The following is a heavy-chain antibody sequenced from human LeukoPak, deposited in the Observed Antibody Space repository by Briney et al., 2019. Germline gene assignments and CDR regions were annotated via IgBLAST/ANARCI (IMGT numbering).Heavy chain of an antibody. CDR3: ARVGYYYDRSGFRWFDP. Sequence: PSETLSLTCAVYGGSFSGFYWSWIRQPPGKGLEWIGEINHSGSTNYNPSLKSRVTISVDTSRNQFSLKLSSVTAADTAVYYCARVGYYYDRSGFRWFDPWGQEPWSPSPQ. CDR2: INHSGST. CDR1: GGSFSGFY. V-gene: IGHV4-34*01. D-gene: IGHD3-22*01. J-gene: IGHJ5*02.